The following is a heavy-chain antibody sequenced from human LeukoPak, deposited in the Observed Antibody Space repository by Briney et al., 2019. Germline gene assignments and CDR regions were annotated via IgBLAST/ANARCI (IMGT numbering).Heavy chain of an antibody. CDR2: IKQSENT. Sequence: SETLSLTCAVYGGSFSAYYWTWVRQPPGMGLEWIGEIKQSENTNYNPSLKSRVTISIDPSKNQISLKLTSVTAADTGVYYCAREGLTNAYQPLGQWGRGTVLRVSS. CDR1: GGSFSAYY. V-gene: IGHV4-34*01. CDR3: AREGLTNAYQPLGQ. J-gene: IGHJ2*01. D-gene: IGHD1-1*01.